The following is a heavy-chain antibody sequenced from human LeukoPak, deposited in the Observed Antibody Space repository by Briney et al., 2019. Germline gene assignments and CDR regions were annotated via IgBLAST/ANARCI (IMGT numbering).Heavy chain of an antibody. CDR3: ARDRAYSSGWYPVYYYYGMDV. Sequence: PGGSLRLSCAASGFTFSSYGMHWVRQAPGKGLEWVAVISYDGSNKYYADSVKGRFTISRDNSKNTLYLQMNSLRAEDTAVYYCARDRAYSSGWYPVYYYYGMDVWGQGTTVTVSS. J-gene: IGHJ6*02. D-gene: IGHD6-19*01. CDR2: ISYDGSNK. CDR1: GFTFSSYG. V-gene: IGHV3-30*03.